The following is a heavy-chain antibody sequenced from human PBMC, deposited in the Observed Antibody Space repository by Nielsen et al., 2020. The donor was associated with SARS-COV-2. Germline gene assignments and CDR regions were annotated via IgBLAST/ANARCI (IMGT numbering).Heavy chain of an antibody. CDR2: INHSGDT. CDR3: ARGRNENDYMDV. J-gene: IGHJ6*03. CDR1: GGSLSGFQ. D-gene: IGHD1-14*01. Sequence: GSLRLSCVVYGGSLSGFQWKWTRQPPGKGLEWIAQINHSGDTKHNPSLKSRVTISVDTSKNQFSLKLSSVTAADTAVYYCARGRNENDYMDVWGSGTTVTMSS. V-gene: IGHV4-34*01.